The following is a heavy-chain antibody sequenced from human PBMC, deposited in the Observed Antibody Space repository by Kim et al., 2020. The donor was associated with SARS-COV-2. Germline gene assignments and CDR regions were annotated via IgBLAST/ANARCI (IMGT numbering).Heavy chain of an antibody. Sequence: ADSVNGRFTISRDNSKNTLYRQMNSLRAEDTAVYYWARGGYSSGVPYYFDYWGQGTLVTVSS. J-gene: IGHJ4*02. V-gene: IGHV3-53*01. CDR3: ARGGYSSGVPYYFDY. D-gene: IGHD5-18*01.